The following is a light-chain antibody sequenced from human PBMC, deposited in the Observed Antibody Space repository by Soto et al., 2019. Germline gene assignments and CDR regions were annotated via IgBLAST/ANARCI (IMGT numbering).Light chain of an antibody. CDR1: QSVSSY. CDR3: QQRSKWPPIT. J-gene: IGKJ5*01. V-gene: IGKV3-11*01. CDR2: DAS. Sequence: EIVLTQSPVTPSLSPGERATLSCRASQSVSSYLAWYQQKPGQAPRLLIYDASNRATGIPARFSGGGSGTDFTLTIDNLEPEDFAIYYCQQRSKWPPITFGQGTRLEIK.